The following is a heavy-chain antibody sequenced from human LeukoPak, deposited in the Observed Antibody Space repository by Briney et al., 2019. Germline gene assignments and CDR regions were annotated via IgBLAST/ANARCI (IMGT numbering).Heavy chain of an antibody. CDR3: AKGAYYAD. V-gene: IGHV3-74*01. J-gene: IGHJ4*02. Sequence: GGSLRLSCAGSGFSLSTFWMHWVRQAPGKGLVWVSRIDYDGSTTTYADSVKGRFTISRDNAKNTLYLQMNSLRAEDTAVYYCAKGAYYADWGQGTLVTVSS. CDR2: IDYDGSTT. CDR1: GFSLSTFW. D-gene: IGHD3-3*01.